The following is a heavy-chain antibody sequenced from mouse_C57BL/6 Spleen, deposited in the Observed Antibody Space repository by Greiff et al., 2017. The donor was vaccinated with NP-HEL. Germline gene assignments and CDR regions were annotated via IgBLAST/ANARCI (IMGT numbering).Heavy chain of an antibody. CDR2: IYPRSGNT. CDR1: GYTFTSYG. J-gene: IGHJ2*01. Sequence: QVQLQQSGAELARPGASVKLSCKASGYTFTSYGISWVKQRTGQGLEWIGEIYPRSGNTYYNEKFKGKATLTVDKSSSTAYMELRSLPSEDSAVYFCARFHWDGKREFDYWGQGTTLTVSS. V-gene: IGHV1-81*01. CDR3: ARFHWDGKREFDY. D-gene: IGHD4-1*01.